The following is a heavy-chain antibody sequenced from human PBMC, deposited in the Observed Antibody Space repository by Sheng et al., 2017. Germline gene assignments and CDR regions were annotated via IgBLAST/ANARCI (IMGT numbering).Heavy chain of an antibody. J-gene: IGHJ4*02. Sequence: QVQLQQWGAGLLKPSETLSLTCAVYGGSFSGYYWSWIRQPPGKGLEWIGEINHSGSTNYNPSLKSRVTISVDTSKNQFSLKLSSVTAADTAVYYCARGRRWLQFLTRMRGQGYYFDYWGQGTLVTVSS. CDR1: GGSFSGYY. D-gene: IGHD5-12*01. CDR2: INHSGST. V-gene: IGHV4-34*01. CDR3: ARGRRWLQFLTRMRGQGYYFDY.